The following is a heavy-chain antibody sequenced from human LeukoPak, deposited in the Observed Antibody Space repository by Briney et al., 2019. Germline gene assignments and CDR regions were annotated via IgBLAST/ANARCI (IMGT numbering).Heavy chain of an antibody. CDR2: IIPIFGTA. V-gene: IGHV1-69*06. Sequence: SVKVSCKASGGTFSSYAISWVRQAPAQGLEWMGGIIPIFGTANYAQKFQGRVTITADKSTSTAYMELSSLRSEDTAVYYCARADADYDYVWGSYRLDYWGQGTLVTVSS. J-gene: IGHJ4*02. D-gene: IGHD3-16*02. CDR3: ARADADYDYVWGSYRLDY. CDR1: GGTFSSYA.